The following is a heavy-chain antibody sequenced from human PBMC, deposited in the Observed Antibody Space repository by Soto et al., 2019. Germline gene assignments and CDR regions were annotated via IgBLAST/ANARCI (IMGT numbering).Heavy chain of an antibody. Sequence: PGGSLRLSCAASGFTFSSYSMNWARQGPWKGLEWVSYISSSSNTIYYADSVKGRFSISRDNAKRSLYLQMNSLRDEDTAVYYCARMDSNSFRFANYYYGMAVWGQGTTVTVS. CDR3: ARMDSNSFRFANYYYGMAV. V-gene: IGHV3-48*02. D-gene: IGHD6-6*01. CDR2: ISSSSNTI. CDR1: GFTFSSYS. J-gene: IGHJ6*02.